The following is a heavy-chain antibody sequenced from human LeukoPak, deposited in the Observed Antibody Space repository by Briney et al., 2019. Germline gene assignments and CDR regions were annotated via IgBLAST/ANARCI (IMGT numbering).Heavy chain of an antibody. Sequence: PGGSLRLSCAASGFTFSSYSMNWVRQAPGKGLEWVSSISSSSSYIYYADSVKGRFTISRDNAKNSLYLRMNSLRAEDTAVYYCARAQRYYYGPYDYWGQGTLVTVSS. CDR1: GFTFSSYS. V-gene: IGHV3-21*01. CDR2: ISSSSSYI. CDR3: ARAQRYYYGPYDY. D-gene: IGHD3-10*01. J-gene: IGHJ4*02.